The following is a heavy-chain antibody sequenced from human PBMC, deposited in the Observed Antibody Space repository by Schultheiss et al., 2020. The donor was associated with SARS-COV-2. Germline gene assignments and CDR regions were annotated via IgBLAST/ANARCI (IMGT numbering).Heavy chain of an antibody. CDR3: ASMFLRRRFGELSIDY. Sequence: GGSLRLSCAASGFTFSSYAMSWVRQAPGKGLEWVSSISSSSSYIYYADSVKGRFTISRDNAKNSLYLQMNSLRAEDTAVYYCASMFLRRRFGELSIDYWGQGTLVTVSS. CDR2: ISSSSSYI. J-gene: IGHJ4*02. V-gene: IGHV3-21*01. CDR1: GFTFSSYA. D-gene: IGHD3-10*01.